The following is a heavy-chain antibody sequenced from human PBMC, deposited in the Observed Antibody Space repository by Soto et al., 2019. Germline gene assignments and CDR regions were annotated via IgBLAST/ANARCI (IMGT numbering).Heavy chain of an antibody. D-gene: IGHD2-21*01. CDR1: GFTINRFG. V-gene: IGHV3-30*03. Sequence: QVRLVESGGGVVEPGRSLRLSCVASGFTINRFGMEWVRQAPGKGLEWVALISSDGRNEYYSDSEKGRFTISRDMSKNTVYLQMNSLRVEDTAVYYCASVADYWGQGTLVTVSS. CDR3: ASVADY. CDR2: ISSDGRNE. J-gene: IGHJ4*02.